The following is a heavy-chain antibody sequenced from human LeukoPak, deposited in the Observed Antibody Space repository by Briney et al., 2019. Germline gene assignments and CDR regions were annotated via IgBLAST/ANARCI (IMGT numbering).Heavy chain of an antibody. V-gene: IGHV3-30*02. CDR1: GFTFSNFG. Sequence: PGGSLRLSCAASGFTFSNFGMHRIRQAPGKGLEWVAVERSGGSKHYADSVKGRFTISRDNSKNTLWLEMNNLRTDDTAVYYCAKDRDDYGNDCWGQGVLVTVST. CDR3: AKDRDDYGNDC. D-gene: IGHD4-17*01. CDR2: ERSGGSK. J-gene: IGHJ4*02.